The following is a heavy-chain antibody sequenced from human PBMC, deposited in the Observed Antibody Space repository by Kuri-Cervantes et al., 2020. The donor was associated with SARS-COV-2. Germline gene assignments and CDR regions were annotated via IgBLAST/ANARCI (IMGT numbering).Heavy chain of an antibody. J-gene: IGHJ4*02. V-gene: IGHV4-59*01. CDR1: GGSISSYY. CDR3: ARWPSWSGSIDY. Sequence: ESLKISCTVSGGSISSYYWNWIRQPPGKGLEWIGYIYYSGSTNYNPSLKSRVTISVDTSKNQFSLKLSSVTAADTAVYYCARWPSWSGSIDYWGQGTLVTVSS. D-gene: IGHD3-3*01. CDR2: IYYSGST.